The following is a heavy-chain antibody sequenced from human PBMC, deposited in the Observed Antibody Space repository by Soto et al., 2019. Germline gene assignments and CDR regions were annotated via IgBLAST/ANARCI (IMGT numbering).Heavy chain of an antibody. V-gene: IGHV4-4*07. CDR3: ARDIGSYAYGEGY. J-gene: IGHJ4*02. Sequence: SETLSLTCIVSGGSINSYWWSWIRQPAGKGLEWIGRVYSSGTTDYNPSLNSRATLSLETSKNQFSLKLSSVTAADTAVYYCARDIGSYAYGEGYWGQGIQVTVSS. CDR1: GGSINSYW. CDR2: VYSSGTT. D-gene: IGHD3-10*01.